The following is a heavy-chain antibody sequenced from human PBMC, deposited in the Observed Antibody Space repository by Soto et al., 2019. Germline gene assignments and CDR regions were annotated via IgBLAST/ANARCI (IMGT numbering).Heavy chain of an antibody. Sequence: QVQLQQWGAGLLKPSETLSLTCAVYGGSFSGYYWSWIRQPPGKGLEWIGEINHSGSTNYNPSLKSRVTISADTSKNQFSLKLSSVTAADTAVYYCARGPPVVVVAATPIDYWGQGTLVTVSS. J-gene: IGHJ4*02. CDR1: GGSFSGYY. CDR3: ARGPPVVVVAATPIDY. CDR2: INHSGST. V-gene: IGHV4-34*01. D-gene: IGHD2-15*01.